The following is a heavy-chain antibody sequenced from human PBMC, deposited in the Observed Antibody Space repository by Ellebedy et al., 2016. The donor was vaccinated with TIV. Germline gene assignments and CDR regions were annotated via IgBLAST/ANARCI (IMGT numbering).Heavy chain of an antibody. V-gene: IGHV1-69*13. J-gene: IGHJ6*02. CDR3: ASAPYDTMTGSYYYYGMDV. Sequence: ASVKVSCKASGGSFSNYAISWVRQAPGQGLEWMGGIIPMFGSTYYAPRFQGRVTITADERTRTAYMELSRLISEDTAVYYCASAPYDTMTGSYYYYGMDVWGQGTTVTVSS. CDR1: GGSFSNYA. CDR2: IIPMFGST. D-gene: IGHD3-9*01.